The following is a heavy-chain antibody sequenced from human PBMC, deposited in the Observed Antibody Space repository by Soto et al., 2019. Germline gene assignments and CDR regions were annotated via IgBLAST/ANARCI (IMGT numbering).Heavy chain of an antibody. D-gene: IGHD2-21*02. CDR1: GFTFSHYT. Sequence: PGGSLRLSCVASGFTFSHYTLNCVRRAPGKGLGWVSTISDRPTGHTHYAESVRGRFTISRDDSRDTVFLQMDSLRAEDTAVYYCTTRMTAHFDYWGQGVLVTVSS. CDR3: TTRMTAHFDY. CDR2: ISDRPTGHT. V-gene: IGHV3-23*01. J-gene: IGHJ4*02.